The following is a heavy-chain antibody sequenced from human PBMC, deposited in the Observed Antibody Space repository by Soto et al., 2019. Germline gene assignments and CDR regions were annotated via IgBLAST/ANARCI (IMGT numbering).Heavy chain of an antibody. Sequence: ASVKVSCKASGYTFIDYYMHWVRQAPGQGFEWMGRISPRSGGTNYAQKFRGRVTMTWDTSLNTAYMELSSLIPKDTAVYYCARPPGYISDWYYFDLWGQGTLVTVSS. CDR3: ARPPGYISDWYYFDL. D-gene: IGHD3-9*01. CDR2: ISPRSGGT. V-gene: IGHV1-2*02. CDR1: GYTFIDYY. J-gene: IGHJ4*02.